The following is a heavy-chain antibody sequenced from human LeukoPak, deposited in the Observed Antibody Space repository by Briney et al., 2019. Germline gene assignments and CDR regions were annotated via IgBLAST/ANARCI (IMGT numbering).Heavy chain of an antibody. CDR2: INHSGST. Sequence: SETLSLTCAVYGGSFSGYYWSWIRQPPGKGLEWIGEINHSGSTNYNPSLKSRVTISVDTSKNQFSLKLSSVTAADTAVYYCARQITIWGSYAFDIWGQGTMVTVSS. CDR1: GGSFSGYY. J-gene: IGHJ3*02. D-gene: IGHD3-3*01. V-gene: IGHV4-34*01. CDR3: ARQITIWGSYAFDI.